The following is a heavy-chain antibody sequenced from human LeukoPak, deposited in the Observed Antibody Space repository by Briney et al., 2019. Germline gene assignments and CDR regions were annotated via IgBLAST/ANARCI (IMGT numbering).Heavy chain of an antibody. Sequence: PSETLSLTCPVYGGSFSGYYWSWIRQPPGNGLEWIGEINHRGSTNYNPSLKSRVPISVHPSKNQFSLKLSSVTAADTAVYYCHGDDAGSAFDFWGQGTMVTVSS. CDR1: GGSFSGYY. CDR3: HGDDAGSAFDF. D-gene: IGHD4-17*01. J-gene: IGHJ3*01. V-gene: IGHV4-34*01. CDR2: INHRGST.